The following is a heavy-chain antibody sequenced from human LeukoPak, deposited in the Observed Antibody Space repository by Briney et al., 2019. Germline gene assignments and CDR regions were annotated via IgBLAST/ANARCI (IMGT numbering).Heavy chain of an antibody. CDR3: AANYYDSSGYPKDFDY. CDR1: GGSFSGYY. Sequence: SSETLSLTCTVSGGSFSGYYWSWIRQPPGKGLEWIGEINHSGSTNYNPSLKSRVTISVDTSKNQFSLKLSSVTAADTAVYYCAANYYDSSGYPKDFDYWGQGTLVTVSS. CDR2: INHSGST. V-gene: IGHV4-34*01. J-gene: IGHJ4*02. D-gene: IGHD3-22*01.